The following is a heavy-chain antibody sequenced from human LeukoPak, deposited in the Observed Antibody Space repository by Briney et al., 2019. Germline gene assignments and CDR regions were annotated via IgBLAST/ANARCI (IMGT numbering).Heavy chain of an antibody. CDR3: ARESLSKDDAFDI. D-gene: IGHD3-16*01. V-gene: IGHV3-23*01. J-gene: IGHJ3*02. CDR2: LSPSGVRT. CDR1: GFTFTTYA. Sequence: GGSLRLSCAASGFTFTTYAMSWVRQAPGKELEWVSTLSPSGVRTYYTDSVKGRFTISRDNSKNTLYLQMNSLRAEDTAVYYCARESLSKDDAFDIWGQGTMVTASS.